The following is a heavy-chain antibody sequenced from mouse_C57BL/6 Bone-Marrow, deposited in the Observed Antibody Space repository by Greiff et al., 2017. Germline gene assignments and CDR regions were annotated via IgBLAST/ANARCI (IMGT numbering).Heavy chain of an antibody. CDR2: IRLKSDNYAT. V-gene: IGHV6-3*01. CDR1: GFTFSNYW. Sequence: EVKLEESGGGLVQPGGSMKLSCVASGFTFSNYWMNWVRQSPETGLEWVAQIRLKSDNYATHYAESVKGRFTISVDDSKSSVYLQMNNVRAEDTGMYYCTGTGGAWFAYWGQGTLVTVSA. J-gene: IGHJ3*01. CDR3: TGTGGAWFAY.